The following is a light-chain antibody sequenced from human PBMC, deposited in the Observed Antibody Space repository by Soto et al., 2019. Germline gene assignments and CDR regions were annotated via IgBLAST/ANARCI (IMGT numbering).Light chain of an antibody. V-gene: IGLV2-14*01. J-gene: IGLJ1*01. Sequence: QSVLTQPASVSGSPGQSITISCTGTSSDIGGHHFVSWYQQQSGKAPKLVIYEVTDRPSGVSDRFSGSKSGNTASLTISGLQPEDEADYYFSSYTSSSLYVFGTGTKVTVL. CDR2: EVT. CDR3: SSYTSSSLYV. CDR1: SSDIGGHHF.